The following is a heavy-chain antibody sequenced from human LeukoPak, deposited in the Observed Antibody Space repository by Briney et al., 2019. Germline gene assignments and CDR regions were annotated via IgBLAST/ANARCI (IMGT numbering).Heavy chain of an antibody. CDR1: GGSISSYS. CDR3: ARGGWYTWFDP. Sequence: SDTLSLTCTVSGGSISSYSWSWIRQPPGKGLEWIGYNYDTGSTNYNPSLKSRVTTSVDTSKNQFSLKLSSVTAADTAVYYCARGGWYTWFDPWGQGTLVTVSS. V-gene: IGHV4-59*08. D-gene: IGHD6-19*01. J-gene: IGHJ5*02. CDR2: NYDTGST.